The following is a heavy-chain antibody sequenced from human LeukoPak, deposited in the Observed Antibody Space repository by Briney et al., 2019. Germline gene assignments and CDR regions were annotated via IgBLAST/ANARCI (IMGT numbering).Heavy chain of an antibody. CDR2: IYSGGST. V-gene: IGHV3-53*01. CDR1: GFTVSSNH. CDR3: VGDWPGADSMGGDY. J-gene: IGHJ4*02. Sequence: GGSLRLSCAASGFTVSSNHMSWVRQGPGKGLEWVSVIYSGGSTYYADSVKGRFTISRDNAKNSLYLQMNSLRVDDTAVYYCVGDWPGADSMGGDYWGQGTLVTVSS. D-gene: IGHD6-19*01.